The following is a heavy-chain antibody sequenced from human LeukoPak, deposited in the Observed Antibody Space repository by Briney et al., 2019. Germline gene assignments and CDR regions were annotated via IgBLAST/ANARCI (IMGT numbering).Heavy chain of an antibody. D-gene: IGHD3-10*01. CDR3: AREVFGYYYGSGSPGHWFDP. CDR2: IYYSGST. J-gene: IGHJ5*02. Sequence: SDTLSLTCTVSGGSISSGGYYWSWIRQHPGKGVEWFGYIYYSGSTYYNPSLKSRVTISVDTSKNQFSLKLSSVPAADTAVYYCAREVFGYYYGSGSPGHWFDPWGQGTLVTVSS. V-gene: IGHV4-31*03. CDR1: GGSISSGGYY.